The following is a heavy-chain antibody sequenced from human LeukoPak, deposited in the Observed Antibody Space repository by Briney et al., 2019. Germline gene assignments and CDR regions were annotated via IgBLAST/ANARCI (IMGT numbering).Heavy chain of an antibody. D-gene: IGHD5-24*01. Sequence: GGSLRLSCAASGFTFSSYRRHWVRQAPGKGLVWVSRINNDGSNTIYADSVKGRFTISRDNAKNTLYLQMNSLRAEDTAVYYCARGDGYNLLNYWGQGTLVTVSS. CDR1: GFTFSSYR. J-gene: IGHJ4*02. CDR3: ARGDGYNLLNY. CDR2: INNDGSNT. V-gene: IGHV3-74*01.